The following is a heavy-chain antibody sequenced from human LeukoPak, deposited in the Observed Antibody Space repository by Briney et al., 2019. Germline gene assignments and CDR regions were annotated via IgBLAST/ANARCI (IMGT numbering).Heavy chain of an antibody. D-gene: IGHD3-16*01. CDR3: ARDQGLGGYFDY. V-gene: IGHV3-9*01. CDR2: VSWNSGAI. CDR1: GFTFDDHA. J-gene: IGHJ4*02. Sequence: GGSLRLSCAASGFTFDDHAMHWVRQPPGKGLEWVAGVSWNSGAIGYVDSVKGRFTISRDNAKNSLYLQMNSLRAEDTAVYYCARDQGLGGYFDYWGQGTLVTVSS.